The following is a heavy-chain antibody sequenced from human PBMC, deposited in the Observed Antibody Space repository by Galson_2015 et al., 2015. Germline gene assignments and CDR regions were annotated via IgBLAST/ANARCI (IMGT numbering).Heavy chain of an antibody. V-gene: IGHV1-69*13. CDR1: GGTFSSYA. J-gene: IGHJ4*02. CDR2: IIPIFGTA. Sequence: SVKVSCKASGGTFSSYAISWVRQAPGQGLEWMGGIIPIFGTANYAQKFQGRVTITADESTSKAYMELSSLRSEDTAVYYCARVNSSGWYFDYWGQGTLVTVSS. CDR3: ARVNSSGWYFDY. D-gene: IGHD6-19*01.